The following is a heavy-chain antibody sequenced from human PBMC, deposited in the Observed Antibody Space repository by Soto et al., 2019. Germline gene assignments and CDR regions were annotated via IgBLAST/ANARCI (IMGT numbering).Heavy chain of an antibody. CDR1: GFTFSSYG. Sequence: QVQLVESGGGVVQPGRSLRLSCAASGFTFSSYGMHWVRQAPGKGLEWVAVIWYDGSNKYYADSVKGRFTISRDNSKNKLYLQMNSLRAEDTAVYYCARIEVSTVITFPRYYYGMDVWGQGTTVTVSS. V-gene: IGHV3-33*01. J-gene: IGHJ6*02. D-gene: IGHD4-17*01. CDR3: ARIEVSTVITFPRYYYGMDV. CDR2: IWYDGSNK.